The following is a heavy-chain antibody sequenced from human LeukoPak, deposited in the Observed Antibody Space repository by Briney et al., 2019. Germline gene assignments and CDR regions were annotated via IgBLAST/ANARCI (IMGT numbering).Heavy chain of an antibody. CDR3: ARLSTCYDNWSPLDY. V-gene: IGHV4-59*02. CDR2: VSYSGGT. J-gene: IGHJ4*02. CDR1: GASVSSHY. Sequence: PSETLSLTCTVSGASVSSHYWNWIRQAPGKGLEWIGYVSYSGGTNYNPSLRSRVTISLDTSKDQFSLRLNSVTAADTAVYYCARLSTCYDNWSPLDYWGQGTLVTVSS. D-gene: IGHD3-3*01.